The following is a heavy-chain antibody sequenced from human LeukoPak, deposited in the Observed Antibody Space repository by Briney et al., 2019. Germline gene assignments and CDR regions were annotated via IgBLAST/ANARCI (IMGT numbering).Heavy chain of an antibody. CDR3: AGQHPRNTVDF. Sequence: PSVTLSLPCTVSVGSNSSYHWSWIRHPPGKGLEWIAYISDIWSINYNPALNSRVTISLDTSKKQFSLKLSSVTAADTAVYYCAGQHPRNTVDFWGQGTLVTVSS. J-gene: IGHJ4*02. CDR2: ISDIWSI. V-gene: IGHV4-59*08. CDR1: VGSNSSYH. D-gene: IGHD2/OR15-2a*01.